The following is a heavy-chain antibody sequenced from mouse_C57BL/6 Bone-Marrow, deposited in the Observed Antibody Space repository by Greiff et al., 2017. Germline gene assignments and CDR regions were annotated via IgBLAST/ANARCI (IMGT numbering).Heavy chain of an antibody. CDR2: IYPRDGST. Sequence: VKLQESDAELVKPGASVKISCKVSGYTFTDHTIHWMKQRPEQGLEWIGYIYPRDGSTKYNEKFKGKATLTADKSSSTAYMQLNSRTSEDSAVYFCARRGYYYGSEAMDYWGQGTSVTVSS. V-gene: IGHV1-78*01. D-gene: IGHD1-1*01. J-gene: IGHJ4*01. CDR1: GYTFTDHT. CDR3: ARRGYYYGSEAMDY.